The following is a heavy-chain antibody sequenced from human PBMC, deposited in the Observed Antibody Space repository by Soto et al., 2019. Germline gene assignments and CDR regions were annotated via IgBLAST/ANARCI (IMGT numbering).Heavy chain of an antibody. J-gene: IGHJ4*02. D-gene: IGHD1-26*01. CDR1: GFTFNMHG. CDR3: AKDQRIVGSTRGYIDY. Sequence: QVQLVESGGGVVQPGRSLRLSCAASGFTFNMHGMHWVRQAPGKGLEWVAVMSTDGSYKYHVDSVKGRFTISRDNSNNTLYLQMNSLKTEDTGIYYCAKDQRIVGSTRGYIDYWGQGTLVAVSS. CDR2: MSTDGSYK. V-gene: IGHV3-30*18.